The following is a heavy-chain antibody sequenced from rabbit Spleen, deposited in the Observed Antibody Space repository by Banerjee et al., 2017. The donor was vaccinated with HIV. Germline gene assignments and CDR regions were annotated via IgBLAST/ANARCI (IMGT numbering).Heavy chain of an antibody. CDR1: GFSFSDRDV. Sequence: EQLEESGGGLVKPEGSLTLTCKASGFSFSDRDVMCWVRQAPGKGLEWIACIYGGDGTTYYANWAKGRFTISETSSTMVTLHMTSLTAADTATYFCARGTDYTIYAYDFWGPGTLVT. CDR3: ARGTDYTIYAYDF. J-gene: IGHJ6*01. CDR2: IYGGDGTT. V-gene: IGHV1S45*01. D-gene: IGHD6-1*01.